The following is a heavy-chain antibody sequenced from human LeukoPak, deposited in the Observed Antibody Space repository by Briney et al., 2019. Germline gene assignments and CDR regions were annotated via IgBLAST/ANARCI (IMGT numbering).Heavy chain of an antibody. V-gene: IGHV3-23*01. CDR2: ISSGGVRT. J-gene: IGHJ3*01. Sequence: GGSLRLSGAASGFILSNYAMSWVRQAPGKGLEWVSGISSGGVRTYYADSVQGRFTTSRDNSESTLYLQMSSLRDEDTAVYYCATGIYSDIVTSFEDAFDLWGQGTMVTVSS. D-gene: IGHD3-9*01. CDR1: GFILSNYA. CDR3: ATGIYSDIVTSFEDAFDL.